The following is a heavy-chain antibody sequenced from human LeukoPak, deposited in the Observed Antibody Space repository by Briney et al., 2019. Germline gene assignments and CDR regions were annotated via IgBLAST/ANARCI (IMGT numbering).Heavy chain of an antibody. CDR2: INHSGST. J-gene: IGHJ4*02. Sequence: PSETLSLTCAVSGGSFSGYYWSWICQPPGKGLEWIGEINHSGSTNYNPSLKSRDTISVDTSKNQYSLKLSSVTAADTAVYYCTRGDTTNKNDYWGQGTLVTVSS. V-gene: IGHV4-34*01. D-gene: IGHD1-14*01. CDR3: TRGDTTNKNDY. CDR1: GGSFSGYY.